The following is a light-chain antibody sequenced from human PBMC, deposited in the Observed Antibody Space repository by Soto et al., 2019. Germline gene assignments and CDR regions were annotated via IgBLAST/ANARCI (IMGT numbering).Light chain of an antibody. J-gene: IGKJ1*01. Sequence: EIVMTQSPATLAVSPGERGTLSCRASQSVSSNLAWYQQRPGQAPRLLIYGAFTRATGIPARFSGRGSGTEFTLTISSRQSEDFAVYYCQQYNKGPVTFGQGTKVEIK. CDR2: GAF. CDR3: QQYNKGPVT. V-gene: IGKV3D-15*01. CDR1: QSVSSN.